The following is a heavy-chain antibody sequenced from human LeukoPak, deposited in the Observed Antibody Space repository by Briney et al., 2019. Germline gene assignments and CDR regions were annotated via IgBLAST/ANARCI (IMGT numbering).Heavy chain of an antibody. CDR3: ARDRSAVAGTAAY. V-gene: IGHV1-69*13. CDR2: IIPIFGTA. CDR1: GGTFSSYA. D-gene: IGHD6-19*01. Sequence: SVKVSCKASGGTFSSYAISWVRQAPGQGLEWMGGIIPIFGTANYAQKFQGRVTITADESTSTAYMELSSLRSEDTAVYYCARDRSAVAGTAAYWGQGTLVTVSS. J-gene: IGHJ4*02.